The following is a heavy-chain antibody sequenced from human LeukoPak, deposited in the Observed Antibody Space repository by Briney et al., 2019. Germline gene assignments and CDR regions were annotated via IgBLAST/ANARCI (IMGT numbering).Heavy chain of an antibody. Sequence: PSETLSLTCAVYGGSFSGYYWSWIRQPPGKGLEWIGEIKHSGSTNYNPSLKSRVTIAVDTSKNQFSLKLSSVTAADTAVYYCAREGGSGGSLGGYDYWGQGTLVTVSS. V-gene: IGHV4-34*01. D-gene: IGHD2-15*01. CDR3: AREGGSGGSLGGYDY. CDR2: IKHSGST. CDR1: GGSFSGYY. J-gene: IGHJ4*02.